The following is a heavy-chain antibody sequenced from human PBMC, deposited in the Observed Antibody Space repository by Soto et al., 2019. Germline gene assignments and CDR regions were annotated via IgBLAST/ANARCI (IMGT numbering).Heavy chain of an antibody. Sequence: QVQLQQSGPGLVKPSETLSLTCSVSSGPSSSHNWGWIRQPPGRGLEWIGYVYSPGGTSYNPSLNSRVTIAADTYTNYISLTLTSVTAADTAVYYCVRQGIGNLHGLVDVWGQGTTVRVSS. J-gene: IGHJ6*02. V-gene: IGHV4-59*08. D-gene: IGHD1-1*01. CDR2: VYSPGGT. CDR3: VRQGIGNLHGLVDV. CDR1: SGPSSSHN.